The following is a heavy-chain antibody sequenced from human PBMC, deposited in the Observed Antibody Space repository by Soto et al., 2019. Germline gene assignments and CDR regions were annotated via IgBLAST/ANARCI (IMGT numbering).Heavy chain of an antibody. CDR1: GFTFDDYA. J-gene: IGHJ3*02. V-gene: IGHV3-9*01. D-gene: IGHD5-12*01. CDR2: ISWNSGSI. Sequence: EVQLVESGGGLVQPGRSLRLSCAASGFTFDDYAMHWVRQAPGKGLEWVSGISWNSGSIGYADSVKGRFTISRDNAKNSLYLQMNSLRAEDTALYYCAKDIVATIAGGAFDIWGQGTMVTVSS. CDR3: AKDIVATIAGGAFDI.